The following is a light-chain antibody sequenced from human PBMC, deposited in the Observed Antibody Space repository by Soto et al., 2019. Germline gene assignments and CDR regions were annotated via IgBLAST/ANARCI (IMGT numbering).Light chain of an antibody. Sequence: QSVLTQPASVSGAPGQSITISCTGTSSDVGGYNYVSWYQQHPGKAPKLMIYDVSNRPSGVSNRFSGSKSGNTASLTISGLQAEDEVDYSWSSYTSSRTPNVFRTGTKVHVL. V-gene: IGLV2-14*01. J-gene: IGLJ1*01. CDR1: SSDVGGYNY. CDR2: DVS. CDR3: SSYTSSRTPNV.